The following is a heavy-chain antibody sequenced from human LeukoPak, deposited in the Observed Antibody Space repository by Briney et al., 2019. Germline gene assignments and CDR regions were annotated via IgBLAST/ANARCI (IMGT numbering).Heavy chain of an antibody. CDR3: ARHYYDSSGYYHYYYYYYMDV. V-gene: IGHV3-20*04. CDR1: GFTFDDYG. D-gene: IGHD3-22*01. CDR2: INWNGGST. J-gene: IGHJ6*03. Sequence: PGGSLRLSCAASGFTFDDYGMSWVRQAPGKGLEWVSSINWNGGSTGYADSVKGRFTISRDNAKNSLYLQMNSLRAEDTALYYCARHYYDSSGYYHYYYYYYMDVWGKGTTVTVSS.